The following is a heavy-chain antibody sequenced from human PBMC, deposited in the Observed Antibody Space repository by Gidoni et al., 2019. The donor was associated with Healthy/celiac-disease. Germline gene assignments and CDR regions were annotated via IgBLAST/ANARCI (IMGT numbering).Heavy chain of an antibody. CDR1: GFTFDDYA. V-gene: IGHV3-43D*03. Sequence: EVQLVESGGVVVQPGGSLRLSCAASGFTFDDYAMHWVRPAPGKGLEWVSLISWDGGSTYYADSVKGRFTISRDNSKNSLYLQMNSLRAEDTALYYCAKDGGDSSGYYDYWGQGTLVTVSS. D-gene: IGHD3-22*01. CDR2: ISWDGGST. J-gene: IGHJ4*02. CDR3: AKDGGDSSGYYDY.